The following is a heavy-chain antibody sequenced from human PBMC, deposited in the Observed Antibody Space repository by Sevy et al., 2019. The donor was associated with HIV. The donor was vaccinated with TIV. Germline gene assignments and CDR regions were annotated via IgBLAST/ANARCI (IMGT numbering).Heavy chain of an antibody. Sequence: SETLSLTCAVSGGSISSVNWWQWVRQPPGKGLEWIGEIYHSGSTNYDPSLKSRVTISVDNSKNQFSLKLSSVTAADTAVYYCARGGATPRGFDPWGQGSLVTVSS. J-gene: IGHJ5*02. CDR2: IYHSGST. CDR1: GGSISSVNW. D-gene: IGHD3-16*01. CDR3: ARGGATPRGFDP. V-gene: IGHV4-4*02.